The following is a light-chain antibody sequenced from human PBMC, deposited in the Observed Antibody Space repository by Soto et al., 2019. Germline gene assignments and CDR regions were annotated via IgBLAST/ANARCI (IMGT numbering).Light chain of an antibody. CDR2: DVS. Sequence: QSALTQPRSVSGSPGQSVTISCTGTSSDVGGYNYVSWYQQHPGKAPKLIIYDVSDRPSGISNRFSGSKSDNTASLTISGLQAEDEAEYYCSSYTSSRTYVFGTGTKLTVL. CDR1: SSDVGGYNY. CDR3: SSYTSSRTYV. J-gene: IGLJ1*01. V-gene: IGLV2-14*01.